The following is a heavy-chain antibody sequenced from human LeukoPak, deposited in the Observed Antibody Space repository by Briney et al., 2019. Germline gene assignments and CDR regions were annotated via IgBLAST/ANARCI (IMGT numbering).Heavy chain of an antibody. D-gene: IGHD7-27*01. J-gene: IGHJ3*02. V-gene: IGHV4-59*08. Sequence: PSETLSLTCIVSGGSISSDYWSWIRQPPGKGLEWIGYIYYSGDINSNTSLKSRVTISVDTSRNEVSLNLTSVTAADTAVYYCARHRSTGARNAFDIWGQGTTVTVSS. CDR2: IYYSGDI. CDR3: ARHRSTGARNAFDI. CDR1: GGSISSDY.